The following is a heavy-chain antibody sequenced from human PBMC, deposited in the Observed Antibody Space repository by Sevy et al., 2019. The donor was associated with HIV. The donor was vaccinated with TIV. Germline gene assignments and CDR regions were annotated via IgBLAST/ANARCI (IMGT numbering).Heavy chain of an antibody. V-gene: IGHV3-48*03. CDR2: ISNSGTTI. CDR3: ARDLPPSATTVPYFDY. J-gene: IGHJ4*02. D-gene: IGHD4-17*01. CDR1: GFTFSSYE. Sequence: GGSLRLSCVASGFTFSSYEMNWVRQAPGKGLEWLSYISNSGTTISYSDSVRGRFTISRDNARNSLYLQMNSLRAEDTAVYYCARDLPPSATTVPYFDYWGQGTLVTVSS.